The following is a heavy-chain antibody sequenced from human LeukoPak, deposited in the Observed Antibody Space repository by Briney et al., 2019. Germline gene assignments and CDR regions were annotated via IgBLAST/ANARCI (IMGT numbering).Heavy chain of an antibody. J-gene: IGHJ4*02. CDR2: ISYDGSNK. V-gene: IGHV3-30-3*01. CDR1: GFTFGSYA. CDR3: AREEYSSGWYSFDY. D-gene: IGHD6-19*01. Sequence: GGSLRLSCAASGFTFGSYAMHWVRQAPGKGLEWVAVISYDGSNKYYADSVKGRFTISRDNSKNTLYLQMNSLRAEDTAVYYCAREEYSSGWYSFDYWGQGTLVTVSS.